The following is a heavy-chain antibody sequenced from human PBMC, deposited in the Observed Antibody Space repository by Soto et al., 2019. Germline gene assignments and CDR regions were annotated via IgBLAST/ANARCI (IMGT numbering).Heavy chain of an antibody. CDR2: IKPNTDDT. V-gene: IGHV1-2*02. CDR1: GFTFSGFY. CDR3: ARSPYSLEGDGQHYYYGMDL. D-gene: IGHD2-15*01. Sequence: AAVKVSCKPSGFTFSGFYLHWVRQAPGQGLEWVGWIKPNTDDTGYAQKFQGRVTLTWDTSSSAGYLDLSRLRSDDTAVYYCARSPYSLEGDGQHYYYGMDLWGLGTPVTVYS. J-gene: IGHJ6*02.